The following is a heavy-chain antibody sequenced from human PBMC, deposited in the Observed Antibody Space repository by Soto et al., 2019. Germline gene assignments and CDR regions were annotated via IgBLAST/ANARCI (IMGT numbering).Heavy chain of an antibody. CDR2: IIPIFGTA. CDR3: ARIAVAGGYHYYGMDV. CDR1: GGTFSSYA. D-gene: IGHD6-19*01. Sequence: SVKVSCKASGGTFSSYAISWVRQAPGQGLEWMGGIIPIFGTANYAQKFQGRVTITAYESTSTAYMELSSLRSEDTAVYYCARIAVAGGYHYYGMDVWGQGTTVTVSS. V-gene: IGHV1-69*13. J-gene: IGHJ6*02.